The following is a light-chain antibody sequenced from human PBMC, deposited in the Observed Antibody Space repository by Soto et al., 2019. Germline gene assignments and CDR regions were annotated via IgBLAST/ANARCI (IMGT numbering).Light chain of an antibody. Sequence: QSALTQPPSVSAAPGQKVTISCSVSSSNIGDNYVSWYQHLPGTAPKLLIYETNKRPSGIPDRFSGSKSGTSATLGITGLQTGDEADYYCGTWDLSLGADVFVTGTKVTVL. CDR1: SSNIGDNY. CDR2: ETN. J-gene: IGLJ1*01. V-gene: IGLV1-51*02. CDR3: GTWDLSLGADV.